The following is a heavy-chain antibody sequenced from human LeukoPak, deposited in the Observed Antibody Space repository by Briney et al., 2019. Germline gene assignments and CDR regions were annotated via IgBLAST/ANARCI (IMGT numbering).Heavy chain of an antibody. V-gene: IGHV3-9*01. CDR2: ISWNSGSI. CDR3: AKEQGPSLLGVEPFDY. D-gene: IGHD1-26*01. Sequence: APRPSWSASGFNLCDYSIHRGRQTPRKGPEGGSGISWNSGSIGYADSVKGRFTISRDNAKNSLYLQMNSLRAEDTALYYCAKEQGPSLLGVEPFDYWGQGTLVTVSS. CDR1: GFNLCDYS. J-gene: IGHJ4*02.